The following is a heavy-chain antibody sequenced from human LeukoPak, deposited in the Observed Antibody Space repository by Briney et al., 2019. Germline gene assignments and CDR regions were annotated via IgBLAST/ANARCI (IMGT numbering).Heavy chain of an antibody. J-gene: IGHJ3*02. V-gene: IGHV4-59*08. Sequence: PSETLSLTCTVSGGSISSYYWSWIRQPPGKGLEWIGYIYYSGSTNYNPSLKSRVTISVDTSKNQFSLKLSSVTAADTAVYYCARLESGADVFDIWGQGSMVTVSS. CDR2: IYYSGST. D-gene: IGHD2-15*01. CDR3: ARLESGADVFDI. CDR1: GGSISSYY.